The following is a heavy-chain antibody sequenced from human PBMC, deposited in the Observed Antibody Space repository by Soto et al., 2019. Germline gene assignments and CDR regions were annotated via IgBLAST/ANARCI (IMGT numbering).Heavy chain of an antibody. J-gene: IGHJ4*02. CDR3: ARSVGAKAPAPDY. Sequence: QVQLVESGGGVVQPGRSLRLSCAASGFTFSSYGMHWVRQAPGKGLEWVAVIWYDGSNKYYADSVKGRFTISRDNSKNTLYLQMNSLRAEDTAVYYCARSVGAKAPAPDYWGQGTLVTVSS. D-gene: IGHD1-26*01. CDR1: GFTFSSYG. V-gene: IGHV3-33*08. CDR2: IWYDGSNK.